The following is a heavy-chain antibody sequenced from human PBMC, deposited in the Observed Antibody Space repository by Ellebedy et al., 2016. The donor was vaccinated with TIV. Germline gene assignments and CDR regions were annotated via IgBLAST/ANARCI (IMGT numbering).Heavy chain of an antibody. D-gene: IGHD6-25*01. V-gene: IGHV1-46*04. Sequence: AASVKVSCKASGNTFTNYYIHWVRQAPGQGLEWMGIINPSGGTTTYAQKLQGRVTMTRDPSTSTVYMELTSLRSEDTAMYYCARDTGRIAAAGLDFWGQGTLVTVSS. CDR2: INPSGGTT. CDR3: ARDTGRIAAAGLDF. J-gene: IGHJ4*02. CDR1: GNTFTNYY.